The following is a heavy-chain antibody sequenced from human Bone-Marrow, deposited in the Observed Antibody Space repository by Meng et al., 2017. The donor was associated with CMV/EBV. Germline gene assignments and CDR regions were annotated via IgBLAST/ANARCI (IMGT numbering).Heavy chain of an antibody. CDR1: GFTFSSYE. D-gene: IGHD5-12*01. Sequence: GGSLRLSCAASGFTFSSYEMNWVRQAPGKGLEWVSYISSSGSTIYYADSVKGRFTISRDNAKNSLYLQMNSLRAEDTAVYYRGRDGYLPLPSMGYYYYGMDVWGQGTTVTVSS. CDR2: ISSSGSTI. CDR3: GRDGYLPLPSMGYYYYGMDV. J-gene: IGHJ6*02. V-gene: IGHV3-48*03.